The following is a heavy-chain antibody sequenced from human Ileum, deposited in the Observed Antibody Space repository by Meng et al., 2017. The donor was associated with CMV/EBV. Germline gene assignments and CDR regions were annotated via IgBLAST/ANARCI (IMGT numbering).Heavy chain of an antibody. CDR1: GYTLTSFG. V-gene: IGHV1-18*01. D-gene: IGHD4-17*01. CDR3: ARNRADGDYNSH. CDR2: ISAYNGDT. Sequence: ASVNVSCKASGYTLTSFGISWVRQAPGQGLEWMGWISAYNGDTSYSQKLQGRVTMTTDTSTNTAYMELRSLRFDDTAVYYCARNRADGDYNSHWGQGTLVTVSS. J-gene: IGHJ4*02.